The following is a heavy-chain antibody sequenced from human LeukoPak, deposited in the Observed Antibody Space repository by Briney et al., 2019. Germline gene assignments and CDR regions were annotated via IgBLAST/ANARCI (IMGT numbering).Heavy chain of an antibody. CDR1: GASISKDY. Sequence: PSETLSLTCTVSGASISKDYWAWIRQPPGKGLEWIGSIYHSGSTYYNPSLKSRVTISVDTSKNQFSLKLSSVTAADTAVYYCARVHYYDSSGSDYWGQGTLVTVSS. CDR3: ARVHYYDSSGSDY. D-gene: IGHD3-22*01. J-gene: IGHJ4*02. CDR2: IYHSGST. V-gene: IGHV4-38-2*02.